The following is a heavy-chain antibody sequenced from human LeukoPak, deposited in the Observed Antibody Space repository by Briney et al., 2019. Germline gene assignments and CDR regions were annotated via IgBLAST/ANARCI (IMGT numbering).Heavy chain of an antibody. CDR2: IYYSGST. Sequence: SETLSLTCTVSGSSISNSAYYWGWIRQPPGKGLEWIGRIYYSGSTYYNPSLKSRVTISVDTSKNQFSLKLSSVTAADTAVYYCAREWIYYYDNSGYLDYWGQGALVTVSS. D-gene: IGHD3-22*01. V-gene: IGHV4-39*07. CDR3: AREWIYYYDNSGYLDY. CDR1: GSSISNSAYY. J-gene: IGHJ4*02.